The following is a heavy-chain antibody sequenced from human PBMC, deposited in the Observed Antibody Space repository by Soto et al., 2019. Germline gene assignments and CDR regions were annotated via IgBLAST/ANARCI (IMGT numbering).Heavy chain of an antibody. CDR1: GDSISSYY. V-gene: IGHV4-59*01. CDR2: IYYSGST. CDR3: ARDRYSSGWYDY. D-gene: IGHD6-19*01. Sequence: SETLSLTCSVSGDSISSYYWSWIRQPPGKGLEWIGYIYYSGSTNYNPSLKSRVTISVDTSNNQFSLKLSSVTAADTAVYYCARDRYSSGWYDYWGQGTLVTVSS. J-gene: IGHJ4*02.